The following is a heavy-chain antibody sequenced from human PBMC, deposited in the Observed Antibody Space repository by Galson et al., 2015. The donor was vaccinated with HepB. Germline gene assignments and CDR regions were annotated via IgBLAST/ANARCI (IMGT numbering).Heavy chain of an antibody. J-gene: IGHJ5*02. V-gene: IGHV1-2*04. CDR3: ARDREYQAPPPLWFDP. D-gene: IGHD2-2*01. CDR2: INPNTGGS. CDR1: GFTFTDFY. Sequence: SVKVSCKASGFTFTDFYIHWVRQAPGQGLEWMGWINPNTGGSNCTQKFQGWVTMTTDTSISTAYVELSRLKSDDTAVYYCARDREYQAPPPLWFDPWGQGTLVTVSS.